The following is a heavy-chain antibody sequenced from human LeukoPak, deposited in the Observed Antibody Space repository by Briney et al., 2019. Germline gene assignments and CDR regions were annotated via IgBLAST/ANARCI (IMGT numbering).Heavy chain of an antibody. CDR3: AKDKGRTMVRGSFDY. V-gene: IGHV3-23*01. Sequence: GGSLRLSCAASGFTFSSYAMSWVGQAPGKGLEWVSASSGSGGSTYYADSVKSRFTISRDNSKNKLYLQMNSLRAEDTGVYYGAKDKGRTMVRGSFDYWGQGTLVTVSS. CDR1: GFTFSSYA. J-gene: IGHJ4*02. CDR2: SSGSGGST. D-gene: IGHD3-10*01.